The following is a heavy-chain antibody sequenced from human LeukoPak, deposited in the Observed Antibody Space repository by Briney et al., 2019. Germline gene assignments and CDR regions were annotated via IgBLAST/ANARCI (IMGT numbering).Heavy chain of an antibody. D-gene: IGHD5-18*01. CDR3: ASLLDFSGYSYGSKTSDY. CDR1: GGSISSSSYY. J-gene: IGHJ4*02. CDR2: IYYSGST. Sequence: PSETLSLTCTVSGGSISSSSYYWGWIRQPPGKGLEWIGSIYYSGSTYYNPSLKSRVTISVDTSKNQFSLKLSSVTAADTAVYYCASLLDFSGYSYGSKTSDYWGQGTLVTVSS. V-gene: IGHV4-39*01.